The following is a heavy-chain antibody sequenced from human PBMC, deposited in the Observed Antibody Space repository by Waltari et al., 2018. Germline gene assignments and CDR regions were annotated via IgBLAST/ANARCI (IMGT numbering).Heavy chain of an antibody. CDR3: ARDQGYSYVYEY. Sequence: QVQLVPSGAEVKTPGASVTVSCKASGYTFTGYYLPWVRQAPGQGLEWMGWINASSGDTKNAQKCQGRVTMTSDTSISSTYMQLSGLRSDDTAVYFCARDQGYSYVYEYWGQGTLGTVSS. J-gene: IGHJ4*02. V-gene: IGHV1-2*02. CDR2: INASSGDT. D-gene: IGHD5-18*01. CDR1: GYTFTGYY.